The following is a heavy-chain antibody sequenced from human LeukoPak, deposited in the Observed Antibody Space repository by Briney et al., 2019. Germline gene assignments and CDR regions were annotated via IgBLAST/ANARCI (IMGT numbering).Heavy chain of an antibody. J-gene: IGHJ4*02. CDR1: GFTFSSYE. CDR3: ARGYGRADY. D-gene: IGHD5-18*01. V-gene: IGHV3-21*01. CDR2: ISSSSSYI. Sequence: PGGSLRLSCAASGFTFSSYEMNWVRQAPGKGLEWVSSISSSSSYIYYADSVKGRFTISRDNAKNSLYLQMNSLRAEDTAVYYCARGYGRADYWGQGTLVSVSS.